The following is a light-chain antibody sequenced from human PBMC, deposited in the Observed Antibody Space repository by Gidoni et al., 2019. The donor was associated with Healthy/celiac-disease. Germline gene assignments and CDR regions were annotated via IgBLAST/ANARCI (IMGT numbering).Light chain of an antibody. CDR2: KAS. Sequence: DIQMTQSPSTLSASAGDRVTITCRASQSISSWLAWNQQKPGKAPKLLIYKASSLESGVPSRFSGSGSGTEFTLTISSLQPDDFATYYCQQYNSYPFTFGPGTKVDIK. CDR3: QQYNSYPFT. CDR1: QSISSW. V-gene: IGKV1-5*03. J-gene: IGKJ3*01.